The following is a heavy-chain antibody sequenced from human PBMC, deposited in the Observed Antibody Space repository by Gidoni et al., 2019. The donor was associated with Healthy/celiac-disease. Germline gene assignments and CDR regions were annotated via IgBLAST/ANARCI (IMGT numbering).Heavy chain of an antibody. CDR3: VHRSVAGSDY. V-gene: IGHV3-23*01. Sequence: EVQLLESGGGLVQPGGSLRLCCAASGFTFSSYAMSWVRQAPGKGLEWVSSISGSGGSTYYADSVKGRFTISRDNSKNTLYLQMNSLRAEDTAVYYCVHRSVAGSDYWGQGTLVTVSS. D-gene: IGHD6-19*01. CDR1: GFTFSSYA. J-gene: IGHJ4*02. CDR2: ISGSGGST.